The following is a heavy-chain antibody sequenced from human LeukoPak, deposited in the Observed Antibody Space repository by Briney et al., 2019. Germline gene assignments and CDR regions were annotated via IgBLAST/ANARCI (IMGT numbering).Heavy chain of an antibody. Sequence: GASLQISCKGSGYSFTSYCIGWVRQLPGKGLEWMGIIYPGDSDTRYSPSFQGQVTISADKSISTAYLQWSSLKASDTAMYYCARQSEHSSGWCFDYWGEGTLVTVSS. J-gene: IGHJ4*02. V-gene: IGHV5-51*01. CDR3: ARQSEHSSGWCFDY. D-gene: IGHD6-19*01. CDR1: GYSFTSYC. CDR2: IYPGDSDT.